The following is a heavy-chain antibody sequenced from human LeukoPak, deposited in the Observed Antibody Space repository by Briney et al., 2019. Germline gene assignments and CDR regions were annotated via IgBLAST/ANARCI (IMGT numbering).Heavy chain of an antibody. CDR3: ARGVDYYDSY. CDR1: GGSISSYY. Sequence: SETLSLTCTVSGGSISSYYWSWIRQPPGKGLEWIGEINHSGSTNYNPSLKSRVTISVDTSKNQFSLKLSSVTAADTAVYYCARGVDYYDSYWGQGTLVTVSS. D-gene: IGHD3-22*01. J-gene: IGHJ4*02. CDR2: INHSGST. V-gene: IGHV4-34*01.